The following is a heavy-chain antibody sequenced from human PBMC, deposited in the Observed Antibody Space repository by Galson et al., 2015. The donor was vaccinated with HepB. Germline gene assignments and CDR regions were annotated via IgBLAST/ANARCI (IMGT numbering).Heavy chain of an antibody. CDR2: MNPNSGNT. D-gene: IGHD5-18*01. J-gene: IGHJ4*02. Sequence: SVKVSCKASGYTFTSYDINWVRQATGQGLEWMGWMNPNSGNTGYAQKFQGRVTMTRNTSISTAYMELSSLRSEDTAVYYCARRIDSYGSVDYWGQGTLVTVSS. CDR3: ARRIDSYGSVDY. CDR1: GYTFTSYD. V-gene: IGHV1-8*01.